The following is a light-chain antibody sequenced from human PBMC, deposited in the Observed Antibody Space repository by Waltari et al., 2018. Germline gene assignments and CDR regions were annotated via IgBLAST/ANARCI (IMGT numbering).Light chain of an antibody. V-gene: IGKV1-8*01. CDR2: KAS. CDR3: QQYSSYSPYT. J-gene: IGKJ2*01. CDR1: QGISSY. Sequence: AIRMTQSPSSFSASTGDRVTITCRASQGISSYLAWYQQKPGKAPKLLIYKASSLESGVPSRFSDSGSGTEFTLTISSLQPDDFATYYCQQYSSYSPYTFGQGTKLEIK.